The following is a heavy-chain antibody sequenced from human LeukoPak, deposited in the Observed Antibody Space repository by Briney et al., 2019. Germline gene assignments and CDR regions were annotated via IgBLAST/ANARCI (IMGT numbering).Heavy chain of an antibody. V-gene: IGHV4-30-2*01. Sequence: SETLSLTCTVSGGSISSGGYYWSWIRQPPGKGLEWIGYIYHSGSTYYNPSLKSRVTISVDRSKNQFSLKLSSVTAADTAVYYCARGTRGYSGYDPPDYWGQGTLVTVSS. CDR1: GGSISSGGYY. CDR2: IYHSGST. J-gene: IGHJ4*02. D-gene: IGHD5-12*01. CDR3: ARGTRGYSGYDPPDY.